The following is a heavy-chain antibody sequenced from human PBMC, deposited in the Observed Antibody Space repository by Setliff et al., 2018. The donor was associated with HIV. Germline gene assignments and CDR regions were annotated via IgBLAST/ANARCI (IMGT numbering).Heavy chain of an antibody. CDR3: ARGAFIGYGWSYFGMDV. CDR1: GFSISSRYY. CDR2: INHSGRT. Sequence: SETLSLTCDVSGFSISSRYYWGWIRQSPGKGLEWIGEINHSGRTKYNPSLNDRATISLDTSKNQFSLKLSSVTAADTAVYYCARGAFIGYGWSYFGMDVWGQGTTVTVSS. J-gene: IGHJ6*02. V-gene: IGHV4-38-2*01. D-gene: IGHD3-22*01.